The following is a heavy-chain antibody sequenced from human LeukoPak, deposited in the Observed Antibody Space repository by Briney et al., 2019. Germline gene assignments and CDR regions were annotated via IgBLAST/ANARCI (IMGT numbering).Heavy chain of an antibody. CDR3: FSDVGKQGLDY. V-gene: IGHV3-74*01. J-gene: IGHJ4*02. CDR1: GFTFSSYW. Sequence: GGSLRLSCAASGFTFSSYWMHWVRQAPGKGLVWVSRINSDGSSTSYADSVKGRFTISRDNAKNTLYLQMNSLRAEDTAVYYCFSDVGKQGLDYWGQGTLVAVSS. D-gene: IGHD1-26*01. CDR2: INSDGSST.